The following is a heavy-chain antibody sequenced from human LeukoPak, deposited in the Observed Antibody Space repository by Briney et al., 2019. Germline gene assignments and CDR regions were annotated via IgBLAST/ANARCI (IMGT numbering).Heavy chain of an antibody. V-gene: IGHV4-39*01. CDR3: ARSHIVAVTGFAFDI. J-gene: IGHJ3*02. D-gene: IGHD2-21*02. CDR1: GGSISSSSYY. CDR2: IYYSGST. Sequence: SETLSLTCTVSGGSISSSSYYWGWIRQPPGKGPEWIGSIYYSGSTYYNPSLKSRVTITVDTSKNQFSLKLSSVTAADTTVYYCARSHIVAVTGFAFDIWGQGTLVTVSS.